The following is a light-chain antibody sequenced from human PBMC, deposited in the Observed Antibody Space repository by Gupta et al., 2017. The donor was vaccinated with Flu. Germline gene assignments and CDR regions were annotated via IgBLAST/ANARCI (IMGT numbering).Light chain of an antibody. CDR3: CSYGAVGG. Sequence: QSALTPPASVSRSPGQSIAISCTGTNSDIGAYNYVSWYQQHPGKAPKLMIYEVSNRPAGVSTRLSGSQAGNTDSLTISGLQAEDEADYDCCSYGAVGGFGGGTKVTVL. V-gene: IGLV2-14*01. CDR1: NSDIGAYNY. CDR2: EVS. J-gene: IGLJ2*01.